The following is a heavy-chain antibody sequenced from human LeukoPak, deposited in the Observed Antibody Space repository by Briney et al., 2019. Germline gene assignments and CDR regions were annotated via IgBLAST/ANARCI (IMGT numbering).Heavy chain of an antibody. CDR3: AKDGGLVSGFKSYYYMDV. J-gene: IGHJ6*03. D-gene: IGHD6-6*01. Sequence: GGSLRLSCAASGFTFNSYGMHWVRQAPGKGLEWVAVIWYDGSNKYYADSVKGRFTISRDNSKNTLYLQMNSLRAEDTAVYYCAKDGGLVSGFKSYYYMDVWGKGTTVTVSS. CDR1: GFTFNSYG. V-gene: IGHV3-33*06. CDR2: IWYDGSNK.